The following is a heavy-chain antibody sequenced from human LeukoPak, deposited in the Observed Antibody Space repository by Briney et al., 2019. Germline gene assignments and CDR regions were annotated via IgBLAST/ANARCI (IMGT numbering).Heavy chain of an antibody. Sequence: GGSLRLSCAASGFTVSSNYMSWVRQAPGKGLEWVSVIYSGGSTYYADSVKGRFTISRDNSKNTLYLQMNSLRVEDTAVYYCARDTSIAPRGYYYYYMDVWGKGTTVTVSS. V-gene: IGHV3-66*02. J-gene: IGHJ6*03. CDR2: IYSGGST. D-gene: IGHD6-6*01. CDR3: ARDTSIAPRGYYYYYMDV. CDR1: GFTVSSNY.